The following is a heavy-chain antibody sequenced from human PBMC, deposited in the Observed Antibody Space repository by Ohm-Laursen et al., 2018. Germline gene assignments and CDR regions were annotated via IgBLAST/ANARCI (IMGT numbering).Heavy chain of an antibody. V-gene: IGHV3-66*01. CDR2: IYSGGST. CDR1: GFTFSNYG. D-gene: IGHD5-24*01. J-gene: IGHJ4*02. CDR3: ARGPSGTATIG. Sequence: SLRLSCAAPGFTFSNYGMHWVRQAPGKGLEWVSVIYSGGSTYYADSVKGRFTISRDNSKNTLYLQMNSLRAEDTAVYYCARGPSGTATIGRGQGTLVTVSS.